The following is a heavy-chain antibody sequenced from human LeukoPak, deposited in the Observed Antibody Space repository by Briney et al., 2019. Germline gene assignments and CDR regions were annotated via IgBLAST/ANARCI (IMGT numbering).Heavy chain of an antibody. CDR3: AREYQLKYDY. V-gene: IGHV3-30*04. CDR1: GFNFSTYA. D-gene: IGHD2-2*01. CDR2: ISYDRSKT. J-gene: IGHJ4*02. Sequence: GGSLRLSCAASGFNFSTYAMHWVRQAPGKGLEWVGIISYDRSKTYYADPVKGRFTISRDNAKNSLYLQMNSLRAEDTAVYYCAREYQLKYDYWGQGTLVTVSS.